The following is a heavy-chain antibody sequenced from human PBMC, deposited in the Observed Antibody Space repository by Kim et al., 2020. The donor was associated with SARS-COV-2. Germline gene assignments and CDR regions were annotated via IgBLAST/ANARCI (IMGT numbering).Heavy chain of an antibody. CDR1: GGSISSSSYY. D-gene: IGHD3-9*01. Sequence: SETMSLTCTVSGGSISSSSYYWGWIRQPPGKGLEWIGSIYYSGSTYYNPSLKSRVTISVDTSKNQFSLKLSSVTAADTAVYYCARHVSWLLADFDYWGQGTLVTVSS. J-gene: IGHJ4*02. CDR2: IYYSGST. CDR3: ARHVSWLLADFDY. V-gene: IGHV4-39*01.